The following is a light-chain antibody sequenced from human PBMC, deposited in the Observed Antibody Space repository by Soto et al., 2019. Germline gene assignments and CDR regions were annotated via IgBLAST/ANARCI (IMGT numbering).Light chain of an antibody. J-gene: IGKJ2*01. CDR1: RDISVY. CDR3: QQYDNLPPYT. CDR2: DAS. V-gene: IGKV1-33*01. Sequence: DIQMTQSPSSLSASVGDRVTITCQASRDISVYLNWYQQKPGKPPKLLVYDASNLQTGVPSRFSGSGSGTHFTLTISSLQPEDIAAYYCQQYDNLPPYTFGQGTKLEMK.